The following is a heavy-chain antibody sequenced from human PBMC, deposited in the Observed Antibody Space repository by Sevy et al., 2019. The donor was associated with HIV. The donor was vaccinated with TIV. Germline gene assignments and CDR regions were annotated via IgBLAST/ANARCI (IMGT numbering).Heavy chain of an antibody. CDR2: ISFSGSKI. J-gene: IGHJ4*02. D-gene: IGHD3-3*01. Sequence: GESLKISCAAAGFNSNNDAMTWVRQAPGKGLEWVSGISFSGSKIYYAESVKGRFSISRDPSKNTLYLQMNNVRIEDTAVYFCAKTPFMDFWNDYYSFYFDFWGQGTLVTVSS. V-gene: IGHV3-23*01. CDR1: GFNSNNDA. CDR3: AKTPFMDFWNDYYSFYFDF.